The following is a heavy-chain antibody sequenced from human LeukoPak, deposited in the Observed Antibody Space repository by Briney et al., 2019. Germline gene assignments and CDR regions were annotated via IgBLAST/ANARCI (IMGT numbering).Heavy chain of an antibody. D-gene: IGHD2-21*02. CDR2: INSDGSST. J-gene: IGHJ3*02. CDR1: GFTFSSYW. V-gene: IGHV3-74*01. Sequence: PGGSLRLSCAASGFTFSSYWMHWVRHAPGKGLVWVSRINSDGSSTSYADSVKGRFTISRDNAKNTLYLQMNSLRAEDTAVYYCTRQVVTLSSDAFDIWGQGTMVPVSS. CDR3: TRQVVTLSSDAFDI.